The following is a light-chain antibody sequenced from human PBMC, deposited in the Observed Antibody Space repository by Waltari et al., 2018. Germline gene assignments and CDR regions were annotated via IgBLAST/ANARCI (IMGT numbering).Light chain of an antibody. CDR3: QHYVRLPET. CDR2: SAS. CDR1: QSVSSS. V-gene: IGKV1-5*01. J-gene: IGKJ1*01. Sequence: DIVLTQSPCTLSLSVGDRVTITCRASQSVSSSLAWYQQKPGKAPKLLIYSASSMDTGVPDRFTGSGSGTEFSLTISSLEPEDFAIYFCQHYVRLPETFGQGTKVEIK.